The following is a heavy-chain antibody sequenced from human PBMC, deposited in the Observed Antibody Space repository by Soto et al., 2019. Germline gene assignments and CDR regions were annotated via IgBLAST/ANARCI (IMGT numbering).Heavy chain of an antibody. V-gene: IGHV3-74*01. J-gene: IGHJ4*02. CDR1: GFTFSSSW. Sequence: EVHLVESGGGLVQPGGSLRLSCAASGFTFSSSWMHWVPQAPGKGLVWVSRINGDESRTNYADSVKGRFTISRDNAKNTLYLEMNSLRAEDTALYYCARGPTGWYGYDYWGQGTLVTVSS. CDR3: ARGPTGWYGYDY. CDR2: INGDESRT. D-gene: IGHD5-18*01.